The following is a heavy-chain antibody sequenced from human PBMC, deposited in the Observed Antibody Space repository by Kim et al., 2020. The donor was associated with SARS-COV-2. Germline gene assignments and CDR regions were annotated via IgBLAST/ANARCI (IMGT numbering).Heavy chain of an antibody. CDR1: GFTFSSYA. Sequence: GGSLRLSCAASGFTFSSYAMSWVRQAPGKGLEWVSAISGSGGSTYYADSVKGRFTISRDNSKNTLYLQMNSLRAEDTAVYYCAKDQVYDYGDYSRWTAHAFDIWGQGTMVTVSS. CDR2: ISGSGGST. V-gene: IGHV3-23*01. D-gene: IGHD4-17*01. J-gene: IGHJ3*02. CDR3: AKDQVYDYGDYSRWTAHAFDI.